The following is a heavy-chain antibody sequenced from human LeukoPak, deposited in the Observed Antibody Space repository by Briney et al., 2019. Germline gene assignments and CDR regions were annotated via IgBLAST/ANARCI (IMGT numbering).Heavy chain of an antibody. CDR1: GYTFTNYW. CDR2: VYPGDSHG. V-gene: IGHV5-51*01. CDR3: ARQWLGTTGSSWYAPVDY. J-gene: IGHJ4*02. Sequence: GESLKISCKGFGYTFTNYWIGWVRQMPGKGLEWMGIVYPGDSHGRYSPSFQGQVTMSADKSINTAYLQWSSLKASDTAMYYCARQWLGTTGSSWYAPVDYWGQGTLVTVSS. D-gene: IGHD6-13*01.